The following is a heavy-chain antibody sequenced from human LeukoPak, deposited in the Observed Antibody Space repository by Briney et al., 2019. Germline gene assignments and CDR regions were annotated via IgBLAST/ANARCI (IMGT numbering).Heavy chain of an antibody. CDR1: GFFFSNYE. Sequence: PGGSLKLSCVGSGFFFSNYEVNWVRQAPGKGLEWLSYTTGSGGSTHYADSVNGRFTISRDNAKDSLYLHMNSLKVEDTAVYYCARDWNYFSCWGQGTLVTVSS. D-gene: IGHD1-1*01. CDR2: TTGSGGST. V-gene: IGHV3-48*03. J-gene: IGHJ4*02. CDR3: ARDWNYFSC.